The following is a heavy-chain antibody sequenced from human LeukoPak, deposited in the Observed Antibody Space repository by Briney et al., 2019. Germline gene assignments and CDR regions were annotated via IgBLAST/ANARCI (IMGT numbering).Heavy chain of an antibody. D-gene: IGHD3-3*01. J-gene: IGHJ4*02. CDR2: INPNSGGT. CDR1: GYTFTGYY. CDR3: ARDLYYDFWSAASSGYFDY. Sequence: ASVKVSCKASGYTFTGYYMHWVRQAPGQGLEWMRWINPNSGGTNYAQKFQGRVTMTRDTSISTAYMELSRLRSDDTAVYYCARDLYYDFWSAASSGYFDYWGQGTLVTVSS. V-gene: IGHV1-2*02.